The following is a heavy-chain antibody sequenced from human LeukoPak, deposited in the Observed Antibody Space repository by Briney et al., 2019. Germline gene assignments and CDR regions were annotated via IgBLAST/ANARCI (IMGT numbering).Heavy chain of an antibody. CDR2: IYENGGTT. D-gene: IGHD2-21*01. V-gene: IGHV3-23*01. CDR3: AKDFRLGYSAHFDY. J-gene: IGHJ4*02. CDR1: GFTFRSHA. Sequence: GGSLTLSCVGSGFTFRSHAMSWVRQAPEKGLEFVSGIYENGGTTYYADSVKGRFSISRDNSKNTLYLQMDGLRGGDTAVYYCAKDFRLGYSAHFDYWGQGALVTVS.